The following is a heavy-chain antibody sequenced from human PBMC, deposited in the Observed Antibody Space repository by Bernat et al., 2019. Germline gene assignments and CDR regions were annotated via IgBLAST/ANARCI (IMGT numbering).Heavy chain of an antibody. J-gene: IGHJ4*02. CDR1: GFTFSSYG. D-gene: IGHD3-10*01. Sequence: QVQLVESGGGVVQPGRSLRLSCAASGFTFSSYGMHWVRQAPGKGLEWVAVIWYDGSNKYYADSVKGRFTISRDNSKNALYLQMNSRRAEDTAVYYCARGGVGYYGSGRSTATTPDYWGQGTLVTVSS. CDR3: ARGGVGYYGSGRSTATTPDY. V-gene: IGHV3-33*01. CDR2: IWYDGSNK.